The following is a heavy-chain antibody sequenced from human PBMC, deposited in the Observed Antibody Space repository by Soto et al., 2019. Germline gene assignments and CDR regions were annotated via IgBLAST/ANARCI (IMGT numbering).Heavy chain of an antibody. D-gene: IGHD2-15*01. CDR1: GGSISSSSYY. V-gene: IGHV4-39*01. J-gene: IGHJ4*02. CDR2: IYYSGST. Sequence: SETLSLTCTVSGGSISSSSYYWGWIRQPPGKGLEWIGSIYYSGSTYYNPSLKSRVTISVDTSKNQFSLKLSSVTAADTAVYYCASSLRKRGSYLDYWGQGTLVTVSS. CDR3: ASSLRKRGSYLDY.